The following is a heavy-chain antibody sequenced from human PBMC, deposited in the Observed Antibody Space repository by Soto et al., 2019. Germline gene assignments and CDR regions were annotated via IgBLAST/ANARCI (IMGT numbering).Heavy chain of an antibody. CDR3: ARVSPLGYFDYVWGSYRYIDYFDY. CDR2: ISSSSSTI. Sequence: GALRLSCAASGFTFSSYSMNWVRQAPGKGLEWVSYISSSSSTIYYADSVKGRFTISRDNAKNSLYLQMNSLRDEDTSLYFCARVSPLGYFDYVWGSYRYIDYFDYWGQGTLVTVSS. CDR1: GFTFSSYS. J-gene: IGHJ4*02. V-gene: IGHV3-48*02. D-gene: IGHD3-16*02.